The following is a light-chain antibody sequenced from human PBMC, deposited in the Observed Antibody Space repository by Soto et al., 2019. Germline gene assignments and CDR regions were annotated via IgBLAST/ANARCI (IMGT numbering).Light chain of an antibody. Sequence: QSALTQPASVSGSPGQSITISCTGTSIDVGGYNYVSWYQHHPGKAPKRMIHYVSHRPSGVSNRFSGSKSGNTASLTISGLQDEDEADYYCSSYIPNNSTYVFGTGTKLTVL. CDR2: YVS. V-gene: IGLV2-14*03. CDR3: SSYIPNNSTYV. CDR1: SIDVGGYNY. J-gene: IGLJ1*01.